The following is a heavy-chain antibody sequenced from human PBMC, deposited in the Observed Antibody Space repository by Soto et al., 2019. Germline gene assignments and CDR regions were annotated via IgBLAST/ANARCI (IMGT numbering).Heavy chain of an antibody. Sequence: SGPTLVNPTQTLTLTCTLSGFSLSTSGVGVGWIRQPPGKALEWLALIYWDDDKRYSPSLKSRLTITKDTSKNQVVLTMTNMDPVDTATYYCAHRRGIVVVTDWFDPWGQGTLVTVSS. D-gene: IGHD2-21*02. V-gene: IGHV2-5*02. CDR2: IYWDDDK. J-gene: IGHJ5*02. CDR3: AHRRGIVVVTDWFDP. CDR1: GFSLSTSGVG.